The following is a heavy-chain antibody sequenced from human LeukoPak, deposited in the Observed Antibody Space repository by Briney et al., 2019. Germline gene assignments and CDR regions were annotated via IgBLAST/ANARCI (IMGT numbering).Heavy chain of an antibody. V-gene: IGHV3-33*01. CDR2: IWYDGSNK. D-gene: IGHD3-22*01. CDR3: ARVLLPLYGMDV. Sequence: PRGSLRLSCAASGFTFSSYGMHWVRQAPGKGLEWVAVIWYDGSNKYYADSVKGRFTISRDNSKNTLYLQMNSLRAEDTAVYYCARVLLPLYGMDVWGQGTTVTVSS. J-gene: IGHJ6*02. CDR1: GFTFSSYG.